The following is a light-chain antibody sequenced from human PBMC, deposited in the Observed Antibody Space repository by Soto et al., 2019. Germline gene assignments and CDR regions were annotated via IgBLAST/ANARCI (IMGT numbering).Light chain of an antibody. CDR2: DVS. J-gene: IGLJ1*01. V-gene: IGLV2-14*01. Sequence: QSALTQPASVSGSPGQSITISCTGTSSDVGGYNYVSWYQQHPGKAPKLMIFDVSNRPSGVSNRFSGSKSGNTASLTISGLQADDEADYYCSSYTSSSTLSGFGTGTKVTVL. CDR1: SSDVGGYNY. CDR3: SSYTSSSTLSG.